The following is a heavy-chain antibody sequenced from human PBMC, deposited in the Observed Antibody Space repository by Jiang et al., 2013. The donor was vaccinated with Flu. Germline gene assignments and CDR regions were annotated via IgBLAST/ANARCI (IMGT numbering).Heavy chain of an antibody. CDR3: ARALYDSPWASYYYGMDV. CDR1: GFTFSSYA. J-gene: IGHJ6*02. D-gene: IGHD1-26*01. Sequence: PGRSLRLSCAASGFTFSSYAMHWVRQAPGKGLEWVAVISYDGSNKYYADSVKGRFTISRDNSKNTLYLQMNSLRAEDTAVYYCARALYDSPWASYYYGMDVWGQGTTVTVSS. V-gene: IGHV3-30-3*01. CDR2: ISYDGSNK.